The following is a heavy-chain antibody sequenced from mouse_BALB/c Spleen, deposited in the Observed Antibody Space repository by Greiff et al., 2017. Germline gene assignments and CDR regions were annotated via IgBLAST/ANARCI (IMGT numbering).Heavy chain of an antibody. J-gene: IGHJ2*01. CDR2: ISDGGSYT. V-gene: IGHV5-4*02. CDR3: AREGVRPY. Sequence: DVQLVESGGGLVKPGGSLKLSCAASGFTFSDYYMYWVRQTPEKRLEWVATISDGGSYTYYPDSVKGRFTISRDNAKNNLYLQMSSLKSEDTAMYYCAREGVRPYWGQGTTLTVSS. D-gene: IGHD2-14*01. CDR1: GFTFSDYY.